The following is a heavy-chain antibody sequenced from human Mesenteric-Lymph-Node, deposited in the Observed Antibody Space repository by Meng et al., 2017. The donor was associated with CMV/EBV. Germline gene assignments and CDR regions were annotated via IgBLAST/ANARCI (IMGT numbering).Heavy chain of an antibody. CDR2: INQDGSVK. CDR1: GFTFGSYW. V-gene: IGHV3-7*01. Sequence: GESLKISCAASGFTFGSYWMSWVRQAPGKGLAWVANINQDGSVKYYVDSVKGRFTISRDNAKNSLYLQMNSLRAEDTAVYYCVPLYYYYGMDVWGQGTTVTVSS. CDR3: VPLYYYYGMDV. J-gene: IGHJ6*02.